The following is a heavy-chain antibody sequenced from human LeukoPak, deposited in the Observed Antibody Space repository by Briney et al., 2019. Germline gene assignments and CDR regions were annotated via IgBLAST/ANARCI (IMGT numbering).Heavy chain of an antibody. Sequence: PSETLSLTCGVYGGSFSGYLWNWIRQPPGKGLEWLGEINHSGSANYHPSLKSRVTISVDTSKNQVSLSLSSVTAADTAVYYCARVKRVYCGGDCYHNAFDIWGQGTMVTVSS. J-gene: IGHJ3*02. V-gene: IGHV4-34*01. CDR2: INHSGSA. CDR3: ARVKRVYCGGDCYHNAFDI. D-gene: IGHD2-21*01. CDR1: GGSFSGYL.